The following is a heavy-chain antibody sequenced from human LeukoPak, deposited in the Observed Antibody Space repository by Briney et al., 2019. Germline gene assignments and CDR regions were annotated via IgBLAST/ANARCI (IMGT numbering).Heavy chain of an antibody. J-gene: IGHJ4*02. CDR1: GFTFSSYG. CDR2: IWYDGSNK. Sequence: GGSLRPSCAASGFTFSSYGMHWVRQAPGKGLEWVAVIWYDGSNKYYADSVKGRFTISRDNSKNTLYLQMNSLRAEDTAVYYCATLSGSYFDYWGQGTLVTVSS. D-gene: IGHD1-26*01. CDR3: ATLSGSYFDY. V-gene: IGHV3-33*01.